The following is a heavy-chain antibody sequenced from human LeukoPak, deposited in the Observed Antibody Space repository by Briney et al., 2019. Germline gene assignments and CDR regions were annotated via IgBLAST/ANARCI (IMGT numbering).Heavy chain of an antibody. CDR1: EYTLTELS. V-gene: IGHV1-24*01. CDR2: FDPEDGET. Sequence: ASVKVSCKVSEYTLTELSMHWVRQAPGKGLEWMGGFDPEDGETIYAQKFQGRVTMTEDTSTDTAYMELSSLRSEDTAVYYCATSLVGATTGDYYYGMDVWGQGTTVTVSS. J-gene: IGHJ6*02. D-gene: IGHD1-26*01. CDR3: ATSLVGATTGDYYYGMDV.